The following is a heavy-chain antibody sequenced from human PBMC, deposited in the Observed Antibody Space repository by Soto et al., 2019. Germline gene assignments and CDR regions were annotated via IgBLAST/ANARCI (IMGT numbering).Heavy chain of an antibody. V-gene: IGHV3-30-3*01. J-gene: IGHJ6*02. CDR3: ARDGMGV. Sequence: QVQLVESGGGVVQTGRSLRLSCAASGFTFSSYAMHWVRQAPVKGLEWVAVISYDGSNKYYTDSVKGRFTISRDNSKNTLYLQMNSLRVEDTAVYFCARDGMGVWGQGTTVTVSS. CDR2: ISYDGSNK. CDR1: GFTFSSYA.